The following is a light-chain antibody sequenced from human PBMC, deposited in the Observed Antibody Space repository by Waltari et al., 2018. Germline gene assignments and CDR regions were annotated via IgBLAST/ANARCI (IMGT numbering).Light chain of an antibody. CDR3: QAWDSSTVV. J-gene: IGLJ2*01. Sequence: SYELTQPPSVSVSPGQTASITCSGDKLWDKYACWYQQKPGQSPVLVIHQDSKRPSGIPERFPGSNPGNTATLTISGTQAMDEADYYCQAWDSSTVVFGGGTKLTVL. CDR2: QDS. CDR1: KLWDKY. V-gene: IGLV3-1*01.